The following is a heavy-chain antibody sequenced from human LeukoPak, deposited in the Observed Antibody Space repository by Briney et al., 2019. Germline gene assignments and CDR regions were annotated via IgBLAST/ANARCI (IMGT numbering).Heavy chain of an antibody. J-gene: IGHJ4*02. CDR1: GFTFDSYS. V-gene: IGHV3-48*01. D-gene: IGHD4-11*01. CDR3: ARGLALGLTVTPRAFDY. CDR2: ISNSGSPI. Sequence: GGSLRLSCVVSGFTFDSYSMSWVRQAPGKGLEWISYISNSGSPIYYADSVKGRFTTSRDKDRSSLYLQMNSLAADDTAVYYCARGLALGLTVTPRAFDYWGQGTLVTVSS.